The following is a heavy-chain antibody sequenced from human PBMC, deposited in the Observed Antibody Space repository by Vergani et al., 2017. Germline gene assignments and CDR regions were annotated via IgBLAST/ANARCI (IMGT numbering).Heavy chain of an antibody. CDR3: AKATYCSGGSCYSASDY. V-gene: IGHV3-23*01. CDR1: GFSFGSYA. Sequence: EVQLLESGGGLIQPGGSLRLSCAASGFSFGSYAMSWVRQAPGKGLEWVSVISGSGGSTYYADSVKGRCTISRDNSKNTLYLQMNSLRAEDTAVYYCAKATYCSGGSCYSASDYWGQGTLVTVSS. J-gene: IGHJ4*02. D-gene: IGHD2-15*01. CDR2: ISGSGGST.